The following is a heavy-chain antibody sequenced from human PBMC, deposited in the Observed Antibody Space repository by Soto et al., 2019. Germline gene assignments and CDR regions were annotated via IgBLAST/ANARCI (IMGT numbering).Heavy chain of an antibody. J-gene: IGHJ3*02. CDR3: AGRTVTSSWTLDI. Sequence: GGSLRLSCAASGFIFTKNAMSWVRQAPGKGLEWLSGISGTAGRTYYADSVKGRFTISRDTSKNTVYLQMNSLRAEDTAIYYCAGRTVTSSWTLDIWGQGTMVTVSS. D-gene: IGHD4-17*01. CDR2: ISGTAGRT. V-gene: IGHV3-23*01. CDR1: GFIFTKNA.